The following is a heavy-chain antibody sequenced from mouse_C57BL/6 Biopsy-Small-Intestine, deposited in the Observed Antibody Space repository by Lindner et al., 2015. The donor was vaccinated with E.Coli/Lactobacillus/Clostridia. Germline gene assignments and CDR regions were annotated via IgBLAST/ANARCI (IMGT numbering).Heavy chain of an antibody. V-gene: IGHV1-80*01. J-gene: IGHJ2*01. D-gene: IGHD1-1*01. Sequence: VQLQESGAELVKPGASAKISCKASGYALSSNWMNWVKQRPGKGLEWIGQIYPGDGNTNYNGKFKGKATLTADKSSSTAYMQLSSLTSEDSAVYFCASGPYGSSYNYWGQGTTLTVSS. CDR1: GYALSSNW. CDR3: ASGPYGSSYNY. CDR2: IYPGDGNT.